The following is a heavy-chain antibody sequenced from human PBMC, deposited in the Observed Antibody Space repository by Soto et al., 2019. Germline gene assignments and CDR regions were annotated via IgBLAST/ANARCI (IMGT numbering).Heavy chain of an antibody. V-gene: IGHV3-48*01. Sequence: EVQLVESGGGLVQPGGSLRLSCAASGFTFSSYSMNWVRQAPGKGLEWVSYISSSSSSIYYADSVKGRFTISRDNARNPLYLQTISLRAEDTAVYYCAGNHVSSGYGVDYWGQGTLVTVSS. CDR1: GFTFSSYS. CDR3: AGNHVSSGYGVDY. J-gene: IGHJ4*02. CDR2: ISSSSSSI. D-gene: IGHD3-22*01.